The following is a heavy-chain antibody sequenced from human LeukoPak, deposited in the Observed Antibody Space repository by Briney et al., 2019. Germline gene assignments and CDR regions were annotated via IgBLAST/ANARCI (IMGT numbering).Heavy chain of an antibody. Sequence: SETLSLTCTVSGGSISSSSYYWGWIRQPPGKGLEWIGSIYYSGSTYYNPSLKSRVTISVDTSKNQFSLKLSSVTAADTAVYYCAKDQLRLGELSLWGSAFDYWGQGTLVTVSS. CDR1: GGSISSSSYY. J-gene: IGHJ4*02. D-gene: IGHD3-16*02. V-gene: IGHV4-39*07. CDR2: IYYSGST. CDR3: AKDQLRLGELSLWGSAFDY.